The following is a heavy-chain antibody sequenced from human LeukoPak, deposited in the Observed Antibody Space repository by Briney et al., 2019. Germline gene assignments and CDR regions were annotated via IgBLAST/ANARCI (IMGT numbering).Heavy chain of an antibody. V-gene: IGHV3-74*01. CDR1: GFIFNTHW. D-gene: IGHD3-10*02. Sequence: GESLRLSCAASGFIFNTHWMHWVRQAPGKGLECVSRINMAGNAATYADSVKGRFTVSRDNAKNSLYLQMNSLRAEDTAVYYCAELGITMIGGVWGKGTAVTISS. J-gene: IGHJ6*04. CDR2: INMAGNAA. CDR3: AELGITMIGGV.